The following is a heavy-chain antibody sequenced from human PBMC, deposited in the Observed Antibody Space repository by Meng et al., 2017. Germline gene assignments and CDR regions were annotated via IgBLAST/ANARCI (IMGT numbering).Heavy chain of an antibody. D-gene: IGHD1-26*01. CDR3: AKDERGLWELLPYYYYGMDV. CDR2: ISGSGGNT. V-gene: IGHV3-23*01. CDR1: GFTFSTYS. J-gene: IGHJ6*02. Sequence: GESLKISCAASGFTFSTYSMRWVRQAPGKGLEWVSGISGSGGNTNYADSVKGRFTISRDNSKNTLYLQMNNLRAEDTAVYYCAKDERGLWELLPYYYYGMDVWGQGTTVTVSS.